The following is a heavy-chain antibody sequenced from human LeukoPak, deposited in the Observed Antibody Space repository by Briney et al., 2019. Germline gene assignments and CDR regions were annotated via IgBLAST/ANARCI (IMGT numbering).Heavy chain of an antibody. Sequence: GGSLRLSCAASGFTLSSYGMRWVRQAPGKGLEWVSSVSGSGGSTYYADSVKGRFTISRDNSKNTLYLQMNSLRAEDTAVYYCARKSPNGMDVWGQGTTVTVSS. V-gene: IGHV3-23*01. D-gene: IGHD2-8*01. J-gene: IGHJ6*02. CDR2: VSGSGGST. CDR3: ARKSPNGMDV. CDR1: GFTLSSYG.